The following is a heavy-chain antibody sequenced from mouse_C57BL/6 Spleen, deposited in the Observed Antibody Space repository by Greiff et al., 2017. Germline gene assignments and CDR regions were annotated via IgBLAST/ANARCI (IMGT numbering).Heavy chain of an antibody. CDR3: ERADYYYGSSHWYFDV. V-gene: IGHV5-9*04. Sequence: EVQLIESGGGLVKPGGSLKLSCAASGFTFSSYTMSWVRQPPEKRLEWVATISGGGGNTSYPDSVKGRFTISIDNAKNTLNLQMSSLRSGATAVYDCERADYYYGSSHWYFDVWGTGTTVTVSS. CDR1: GFTFSSYT. J-gene: IGHJ1*03. CDR2: ISGGGGNT. D-gene: IGHD1-1*01.